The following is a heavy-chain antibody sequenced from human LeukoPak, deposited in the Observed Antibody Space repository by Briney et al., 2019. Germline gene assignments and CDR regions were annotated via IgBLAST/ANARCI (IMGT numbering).Heavy chain of an antibody. D-gene: IGHD3-22*01. CDR3: ARDLELVYYDSSGYDY. J-gene: IGHJ4*02. CDR1: GFTFSSYW. V-gene: IGHV3-74*01. CDR2: INSDGSNT. Sequence: GGSLRLSCAASGFTFSSYWMHWVRQVPGKGLVWVSRINSDGSNTRCADSVKGRFTISRDNAKNTLYLQMNSLRAEDTAVYYCARDLELVYYDSSGYDYWGQGTLVIVSS.